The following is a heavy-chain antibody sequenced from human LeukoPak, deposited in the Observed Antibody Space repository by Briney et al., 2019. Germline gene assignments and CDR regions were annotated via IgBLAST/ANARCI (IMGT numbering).Heavy chain of an antibody. CDR2: TYYRSKWFN. CDR1: GDSVSNNSAA. Sequence: SQTLSLTCAISGDSVSNNSAAWNWIRQSPSRGLEWLGRTYYRSKWFNDYAASVRSRITIKPDTPNNQFSLQLNSVTPEDSAMYFCARSKGHLDSWGQGTLVNVSS. V-gene: IGHV6-1*01. CDR3: ARSKGHLDS. J-gene: IGHJ4*02.